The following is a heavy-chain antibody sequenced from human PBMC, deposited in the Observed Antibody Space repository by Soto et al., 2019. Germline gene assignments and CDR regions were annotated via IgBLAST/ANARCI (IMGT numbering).Heavy chain of an antibody. CDR2: ISGRGSSP. J-gene: IGHJ6*03. CDR1: GFRFSNYA. V-gene: IGHV3-23*01. D-gene: IGHD1-1*01. CDR3: AKGEPDYYYYVDV. Sequence: EVELLESGGSLEQPGGSLRLSGTASGFRFSNYAMSWVRQAPGKGLEWVSGISGRGSSPYYADSVKGRFTISRDNSKNTLYLQMNSLRAEDTAVYYCAKGEPDYYYYVDVWGKGTTVPVSS.